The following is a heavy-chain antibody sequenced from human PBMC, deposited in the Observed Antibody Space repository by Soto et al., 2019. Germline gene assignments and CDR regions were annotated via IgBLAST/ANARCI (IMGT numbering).Heavy chain of an antibody. CDR3: ARSVFP. J-gene: IGHJ5*02. Sequence: SETMSHTWTFADSSISTVCYYWNWIRQHPGKGLEWIGYFYYSGSTYYNPSLKSRVTISVNTSKNQFSLKLSSVTAADTAVYYCARSVFPWGQGTLVTVSS. CDR2: FYYSGST. V-gene: IGHV4-31*02. CDR1: DSSISTVCYY.